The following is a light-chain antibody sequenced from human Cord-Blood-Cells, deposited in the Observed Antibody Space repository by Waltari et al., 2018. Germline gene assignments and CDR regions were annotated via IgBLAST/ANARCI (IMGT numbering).Light chain of an antibody. CDR2: GKN. CDR1: SLRSYY. J-gene: IGLJ2*01. V-gene: IGLV3-19*01. CDR3: NTRDSSGNHLV. Sequence: SSELTQDPAVSVALGQTVRITCQGDSLRSYYASWYQQKPGQSPVLVLYGKNNRPSGIPDRFSGSSSGNTPSLTITGAQAEDEADYYCNTRDSSGNHLVFGGGTKLTVL.